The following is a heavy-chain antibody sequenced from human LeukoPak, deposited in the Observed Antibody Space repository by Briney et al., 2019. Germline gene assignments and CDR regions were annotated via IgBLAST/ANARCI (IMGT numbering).Heavy chain of an antibody. Sequence: PSQTLSLTCTVSGGSISSSSYYWGWIRQPPGKGLEWIGSIYYSGSTYYNPSLKSRVTISVDTSKNQFSLKLSSVTAADTAVYYCASTLLNFDYWGQGTLVTVSS. V-gene: IGHV4-39*01. CDR3: ASTLLNFDY. CDR2: IYYSGST. CDR1: GGSISSSSYY. D-gene: IGHD2-15*01. J-gene: IGHJ4*02.